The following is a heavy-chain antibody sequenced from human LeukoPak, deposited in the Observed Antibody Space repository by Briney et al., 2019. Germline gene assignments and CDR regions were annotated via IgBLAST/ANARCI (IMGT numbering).Heavy chain of an antibody. CDR2: IYYSGST. J-gene: IGHJ4*02. D-gene: IGHD3-16*01. V-gene: IGHV4-59*01. CDR3: ARVYDGGSFDY. CDR1: GFTFSSYS. Sequence: GSLRLSCAASGFTFSSYSMNWVRQAPGKGLEWIGYIYYSGSTNYNPSLKSRVTISVDTSKNQFSLKLSSVTAADTAVYYCARVYDGGSFDYWGQGTLVTVSS.